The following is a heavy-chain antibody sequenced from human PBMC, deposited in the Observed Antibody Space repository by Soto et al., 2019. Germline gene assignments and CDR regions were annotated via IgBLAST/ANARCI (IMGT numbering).Heavy chain of an antibody. V-gene: IGHV1-69*12. CDR2: INPIFGTA. CDR1: GGTFSTYP. Sequence: QVQLVQSGAEVKKPGSSVKVSCKASGGTFSTYPISWVRQAPGQGIEWMGGINPIFGTANYAQKLQGRVTITADESTTTAYMQLSSLRSDDTAVYYCARLRASNYEAYQHWGQGTLVTVSS. D-gene: IGHD4-4*01. J-gene: IGHJ1*01. CDR3: ARLRASNYEAYQH.